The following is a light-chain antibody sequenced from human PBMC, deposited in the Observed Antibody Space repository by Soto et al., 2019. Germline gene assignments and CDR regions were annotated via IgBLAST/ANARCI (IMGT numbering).Light chain of an antibody. Sequence: DIVMTQSPLSLPVTPGEPASISCRSSQSLLHSNGYNYLDWYLQKPGQSPQLLIYLGSNRASGVPDRFSGSGSGTDFTLKISRVEDEDVGVYYCMQALRTPINFGQGTRLEIK. CDR2: LGS. J-gene: IGKJ5*01. CDR3: MQALRTPIN. V-gene: IGKV2-28*01. CDR1: QSLLHSNGYNY.